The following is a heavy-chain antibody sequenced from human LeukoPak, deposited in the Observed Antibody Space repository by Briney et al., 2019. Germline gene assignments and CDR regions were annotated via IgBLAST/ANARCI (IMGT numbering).Heavy chain of an antibody. D-gene: IGHD3-10*01. CDR3: ARDGSWAVDPADY. J-gene: IGHJ4*02. V-gene: IGHV1-2*02. Sequence: ASVKVSCKASGYTFTGYYMHWVRQAPGQGLEWMGWINPNSGGTNYALKFQGRVTMTRDTSISTAYMELSRLRSDDTAVYYCARDGSWAVDPADYWGQGTLVTVSS. CDR1: GYTFTGYY. CDR2: INPNSGGT.